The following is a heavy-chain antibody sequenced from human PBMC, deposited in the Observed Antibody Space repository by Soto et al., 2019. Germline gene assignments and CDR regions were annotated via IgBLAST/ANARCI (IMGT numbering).Heavy chain of an antibody. D-gene: IGHD1-26*01. CDR2: IFHSGST. CDR3: AKMVGATLVDY. Sequence: QVQLQESGPGLVKPSGTLSLTCTVSGASISSTSSYDWWSWVRQPPGKGLEWIGEIFHSGSTNYNPPLKRGVSMSVDKSKNQFSLRLRSVTAADTAVYYCAKMVGATLVDYWGQGSLVTVSS. CDR1: GASISSTSSYDW. V-gene: IGHV4-4*02. J-gene: IGHJ4*02.